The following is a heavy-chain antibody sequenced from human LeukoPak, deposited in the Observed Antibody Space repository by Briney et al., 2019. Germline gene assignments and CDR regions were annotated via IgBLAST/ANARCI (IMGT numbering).Heavy chain of an antibody. V-gene: IGHV4-38-2*02. Sequence: PSETLSLTCTVSGYSISSGYYWGWIRQPPVKGLEWIGSIYHSGSTYYNPSLKSRVTISVDTSKNQFSLKLSSVTAADTAVYYCARGSSSWYAYNWFDPWGQGTLVTVSS. D-gene: IGHD6-13*01. CDR3: ARGSSSWYAYNWFDP. CDR2: IYHSGST. J-gene: IGHJ5*02. CDR1: GYSISSGYY.